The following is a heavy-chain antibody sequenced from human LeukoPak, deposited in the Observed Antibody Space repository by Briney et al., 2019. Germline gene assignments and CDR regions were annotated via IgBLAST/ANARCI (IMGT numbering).Heavy chain of an antibody. D-gene: IGHD1-26*01. Sequence: GGCLRLSCAASGFTFSSYAMSWVREAPGKGLEWVSDLTGSGGSTYYADSVKGRFTISKDNSKNTLYLQMNSLRAEDTAVYYCAKDQPYSGSDPPPPNFDYWGQGTLVTVSS. V-gene: IGHV3-23*01. CDR1: GFTFSSYA. J-gene: IGHJ4*02. CDR2: LTGSGGST. CDR3: AKDQPYSGSDPPPPNFDY.